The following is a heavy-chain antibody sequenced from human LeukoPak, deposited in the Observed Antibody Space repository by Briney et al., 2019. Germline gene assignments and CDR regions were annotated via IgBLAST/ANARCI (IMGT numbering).Heavy chain of an antibody. J-gene: IGHJ5*02. CDR3: ARSLEQQLVEWFDP. Sequence: GASVKVSCKASGYTFTGYYMHWVRQAPGQGLEWMGWTNPNSGGTNYAQKFQGRVTMTRDTSISTAYMELSRLRSDDTAVYYCARSLEQQLVEWFDPWGQGTLVTVSS. CDR2: TNPNSGGT. D-gene: IGHD6-13*01. CDR1: GYTFTGYY. V-gene: IGHV1-2*02.